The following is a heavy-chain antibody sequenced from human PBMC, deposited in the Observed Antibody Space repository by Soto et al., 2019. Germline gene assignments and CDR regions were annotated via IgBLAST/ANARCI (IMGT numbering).Heavy chain of an antibody. CDR1: GFTFSSYG. CDR3: ARVYYDFWSGYYPGGFEYYGMDV. CDR2: IWYDGSNK. D-gene: IGHD3-3*01. Sequence: GGSLRLSCAASGFTFSSYGMHWVRQAPGKGLEWVAVIWYDGSNKYYADSVKGRFTISRDNSKNTLYLQMNSLRAEDTAVYYCARVYYDFWSGYYPGGFEYYGMDVWGQGTTVTVSS. V-gene: IGHV3-33*01. J-gene: IGHJ6*02.